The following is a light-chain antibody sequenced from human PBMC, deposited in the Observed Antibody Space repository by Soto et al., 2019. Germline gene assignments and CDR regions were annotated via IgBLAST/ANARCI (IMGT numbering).Light chain of an antibody. CDR2: DAS. CDR1: QSVSSY. CDR3: QQRSNWPTWT. Sequence: EIVLTQSPGTLSLSPGERATLSCRASQSVSSYLAWYHQKPGQAPRLLIYDASNRATGIPARFSGSGSGTDFTLTISSLEPEDFAVYYCQQRSNWPTWTFGQGTKVDIK. V-gene: IGKV3-11*01. J-gene: IGKJ1*01.